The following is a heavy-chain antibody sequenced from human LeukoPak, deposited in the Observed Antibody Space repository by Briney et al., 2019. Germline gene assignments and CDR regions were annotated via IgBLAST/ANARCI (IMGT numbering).Heavy chain of an antibody. CDR1: GVTLSDHH. Sequence: LRLSCAASGVTLSDHHMDWVRQAPGKGLEWIGYIYYSGSTYYNPSLKSRVTISVDTSKNQFSLKLSSVTAADTAVYYCARGDDSSGYSLGALLGWGQGTLVTVSS. CDR3: ARGDDSSGYSLGALLG. CDR2: IYYSGST. J-gene: IGHJ4*02. V-gene: IGHV4-30-4*08. D-gene: IGHD3-22*01.